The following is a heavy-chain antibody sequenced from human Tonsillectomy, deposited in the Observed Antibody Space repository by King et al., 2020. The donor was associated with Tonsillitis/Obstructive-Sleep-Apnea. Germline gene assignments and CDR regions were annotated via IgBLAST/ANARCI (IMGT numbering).Heavy chain of an antibody. CDR2: IFYSGST. V-gene: IGHV4-59*01. J-gene: IGHJ6*03. D-gene: IGHD2-2*01. CDR1: GGSISSYY. Sequence: VQLQESGPGLVKPSETLSLTCTVSGGSISSYYWSWIRQPPGKGLEWIGYIFYSGSTNYNPSLKSRVTLSVGASKNQFSLKLSSVTAADTAVYYCARDHCSSTSCYGNYYYMDVWGKGTTVTVSS. CDR3: ARDHCSSTSCYGNYYYMDV.